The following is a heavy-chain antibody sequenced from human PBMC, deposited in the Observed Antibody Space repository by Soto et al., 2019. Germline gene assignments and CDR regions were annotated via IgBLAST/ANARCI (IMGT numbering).Heavy chain of an antibody. J-gene: IGHJ4*02. CDR2: INHSGGT. CDR1: VRSCSGYC. CDR3: ARAPETPMIFGVVRPYFFDY. V-gene: IGHV4-34*01. D-gene: IGHD3-3*01. Sequence: PSETLSLTEPGEVRSCSGYCWRWIRQPPGKGLEWIGEINHSGGTNYNPSLKSRVTISVDMSKNQFSLKLSSATAADTAVYYCARAPETPMIFGVVRPYFFDYWGQGSLVTVSS.